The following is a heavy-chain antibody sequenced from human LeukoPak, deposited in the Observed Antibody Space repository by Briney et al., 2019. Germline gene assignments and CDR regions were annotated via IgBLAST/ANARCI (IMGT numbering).Heavy chain of an antibody. CDR2: IYSGGET. V-gene: IGHV3-66*02. CDR1: GFTVSSDY. CDR3: ARDPGLPNGMSV. Sequence: GGSLRLSCAASGFTVSSDYMSWVRQAPGKRLEWVSVIYSGGETYYADSVKGRFTISRDNSKNTLYLQMNSLRPEDTAVYYCARDPGLPNGMSVWGQGTTVTVSS. J-gene: IGHJ6*02. D-gene: IGHD3-10*01.